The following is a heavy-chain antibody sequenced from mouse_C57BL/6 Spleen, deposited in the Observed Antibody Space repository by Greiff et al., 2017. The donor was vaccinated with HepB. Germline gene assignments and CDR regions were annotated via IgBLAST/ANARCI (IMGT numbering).Heavy chain of an antibody. D-gene: IGHD1-1*02. CDR2: ISDGGSYT. Sequence: EVRLVDPGGGLVKPGGSLKPSCAASGFTFSSYALSWVRQTPEKRLEWVATISDGGSYTYYPDNVKGRFTISRDNAKNNLYLQMSHLKSEDTAMYYCAREGSYAWFAYWGQGTLVTVSA. CDR3: AREGSYAWFAY. CDR1: GFTFSSYA. J-gene: IGHJ3*01. V-gene: IGHV5-4*01.